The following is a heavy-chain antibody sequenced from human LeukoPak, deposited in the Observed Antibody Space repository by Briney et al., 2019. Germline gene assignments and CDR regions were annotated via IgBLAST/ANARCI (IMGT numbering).Heavy chain of an antibody. D-gene: IGHD4-17*01. CDR1: DFTFSTYA. V-gene: IGHV3-23*01. Sequence: PGGSLRLSCAASDFTFSTYAMSWVRQAPGKGLEWVSTISGGGDATYYADSVKGRFTISRDNSKNTLYLQMNSLRAEDTAVYYCASLADDYGDFDYWGQGTLVTVSS. J-gene: IGHJ4*02. CDR3: ASLADDYGDFDY. CDR2: ISGGGDAT.